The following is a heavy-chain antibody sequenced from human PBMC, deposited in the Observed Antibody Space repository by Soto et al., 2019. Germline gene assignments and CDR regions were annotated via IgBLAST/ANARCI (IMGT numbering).Heavy chain of an antibody. CDR3: AKTSIAASHRLKTWFNP. J-gene: IGHJ5*02. Sequence: GESLKLSCTGSGYSFTRYLIGWVRQMPGKGLEWMGIIYPGDSDTRYSPSFQGQVTISADKSISTAYLQWSSLKASDTAMYYCAKTSIAASHRLKTWFNPGGREPLATVP. CDR2: IYPGDSDT. D-gene: IGHD6-13*01. V-gene: IGHV5-51*01. CDR1: GYSFTRYL.